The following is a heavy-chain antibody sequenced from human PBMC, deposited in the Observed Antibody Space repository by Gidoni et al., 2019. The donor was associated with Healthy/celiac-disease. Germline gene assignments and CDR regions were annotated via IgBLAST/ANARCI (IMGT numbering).Heavy chain of an antibody. V-gene: IGHV4-61*02. CDR1: GGSIRSGSYY. CDR2: IYTSGST. D-gene: IGHD3-10*01. Sequence: QVQLQEAGPGLVKPSQTLSLTCTVSGGSIRSGSYYWSWIRQPAGKGLEWIGRIYTSGSTNYNPSLKSRVTISVDTSKNQFSLKLSSVTAADTAVYYCARDYGSGSYSPNYGMDVWGQGTTVTVSS. CDR3: ARDYGSGSYSPNYGMDV. J-gene: IGHJ6*02.